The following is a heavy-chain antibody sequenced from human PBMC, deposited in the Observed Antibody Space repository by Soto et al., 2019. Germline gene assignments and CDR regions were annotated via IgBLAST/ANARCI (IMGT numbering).Heavy chain of an antibody. CDR1: GFTFSSYA. CDR2: ISGSGGST. D-gene: IGHD4-17*01. J-gene: IGHJ4*02. CDR3: AKDQSTVVTGGFDY. Sequence: LILSCAASGFTFSSYAMSWVRQAPGKGLEWVSAISGSGGSTYYADSVKGRFTISRDNSKNTLYLQMNSLRAEDTAVYYCAKDQSTVVTGGFDYWGQVTLVTVSS. V-gene: IGHV3-23*01.